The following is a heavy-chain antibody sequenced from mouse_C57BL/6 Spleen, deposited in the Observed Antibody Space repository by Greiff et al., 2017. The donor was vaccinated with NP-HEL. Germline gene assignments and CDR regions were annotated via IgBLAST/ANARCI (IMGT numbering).Heavy chain of an antibody. J-gene: IGHJ3*01. CDR3: ASLLEMAY. CDR1: GYAFSSSW. CDR2: IYPGDGDT. V-gene: IGHV1-82*01. Sequence: QVQLKESGPELVKPGASVKISCKASGYAFSSSWMNWVKQRPGKGLEWIGRIYPGDGDTNYNGKFKGKATLTADKSSSTAYMQLSSLTSEDSAVYFCASLLEMAYWGQGTLVTVSA. D-gene: IGHD2-1*01.